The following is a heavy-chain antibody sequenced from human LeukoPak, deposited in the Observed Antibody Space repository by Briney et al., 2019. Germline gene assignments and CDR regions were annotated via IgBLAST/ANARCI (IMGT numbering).Heavy chain of an antibody. CDR1: GGSISSYY. D-gene: IGHD3-22*01. J-gene: IGHJ2*01. V-gene: IGHV4-59*01. CDR2: IYYSGST. Sequence: SETLSLTCTVSGGSISSYYWSWIRQPPRKGLEWIGYIYYSGSTKYNPSLKSRVTISVDTSKNQFSLKLSSVTAADTAVYYCARDYYDSSGYLWYFDLGGRGTLVTVYS. CDR3: ARDYYDSSGYLWYFDL.